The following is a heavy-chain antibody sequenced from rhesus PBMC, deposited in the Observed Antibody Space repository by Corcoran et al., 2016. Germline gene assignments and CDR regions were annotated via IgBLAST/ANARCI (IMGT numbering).Heavy chain of an antibody. D-gene: IGHD3S6*01. CDR1: GGSISDSHR. Sequence: QVQLQESGPGVVKPSETLSLTCAVSGGSISDSHRWSWIRPPPGKGLEWIGYIYGSGGSTYYNPSLKSRVTISTDTSKNQFSLKLSSVTAADTAVYYCARGISAEYFEFWGQGALVTVSS. V-gene: IGHV4S10*01. CDR2: IYGSGGST. CDR3: ARGISAEYFEF. J-gene: IGHJ1*01.